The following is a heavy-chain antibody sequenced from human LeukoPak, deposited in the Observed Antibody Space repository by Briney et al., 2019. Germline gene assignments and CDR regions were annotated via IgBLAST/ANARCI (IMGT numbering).Heavy chain of an antibody. CDR1: GYTFISYA. CDR3: AREGEGESHFSY. CDR2: INAGKGNT. V-gene: IGHV1-3*03. J-gene: IGHJ4*02. D-gene: IGHD3-10*01. Sequence: GASVKVSCKASGYTFISYAMHWVRQAPGQRLEWMGWINAGKGNTKYSQEFQGRVTITRDTSASTAYMELSSLRSEDMAVYYCAREGEGESHFSYWGQGTLVTVSS.